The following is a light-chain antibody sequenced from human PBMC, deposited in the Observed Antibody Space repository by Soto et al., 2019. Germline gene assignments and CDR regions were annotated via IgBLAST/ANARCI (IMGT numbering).Light chain of an antibody. V-gene: IGKV1-5*01. Sequence: DIQLTQSPSTQSASVGDRVTIACWASQSISVWLAWSQQKPGKPPKVLIYDASRSQSGGPSRFSGSGSGTDFTLTISRLQPEDFATYYCQQIYSSPITVRQGTRLEMK. CDR1: QSISVW. CDR2: DAS. J-gene: IGKJ5*01. CDR3: QQIYSSPIT.